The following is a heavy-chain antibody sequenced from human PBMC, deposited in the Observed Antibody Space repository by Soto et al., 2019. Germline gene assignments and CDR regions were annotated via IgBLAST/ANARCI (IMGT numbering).Heavy chain of an antibody. CDR2: IDPSDSYT. J-gene: IGHJ6*02. V-gene: IGHV5-10-1*01. D-gene: IGHD2-2*01. Sequence: EFLMICDKGSGDSFTSYCLSGVRQIHGKGLEWMGRIDPSDSYTNYGPSFQGHVTISADKSISTAYLQWSSLKASDTAMYYCARSIKGYCSSTSCPHYYYYGMDVWGQGTTVTVSS. CDR3: ARSIKGYCSSTSCPHYYYYGMDV. CDR1: GDSFTSYC.